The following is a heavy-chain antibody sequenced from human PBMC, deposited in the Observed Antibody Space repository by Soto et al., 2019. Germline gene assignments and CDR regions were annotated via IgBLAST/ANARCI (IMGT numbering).Heavy chain of an antibody. CDR1: GFTFSSYS. J-gene: IGHJ4*02. Sequence: EVQLVESGGGLVKPGGSLRLSCAASGFTFSSYSMNWVRQAPGKGLEWVSSISSSSSYIYYADSVKGRFTISRDNAKNSLYLQINSLRAEDTAVYYCARGGFGGTTVTPREYYFDYWGQGTLVTVSS. V-gene: IGHV3-21*01. CDR2: ISSSSSYI. D-gene: IGHD1-1*01. CDR3: ARGGFGGTTVTPREYYFDY.